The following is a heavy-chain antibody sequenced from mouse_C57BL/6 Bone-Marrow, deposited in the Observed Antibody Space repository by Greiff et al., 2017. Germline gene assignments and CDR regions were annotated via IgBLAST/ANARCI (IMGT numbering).Heavy chain of an antibody. Sequence: VQLMESGAELVKPGASVKLSCKASGYTFTGYWMHWVKQRPGQGLEWIGMIHPNSGSTNYKEKFKSKATLTVDKSSSTAYIQLSSLTSEDSAVYYGARGDAMAYWGQGTSVTVSS. CDR2: IHPNSGST. CDR1: GYTFTGYW. CDR3: ARGDAMAY. V-gene: IGHV1-64*01. J-gene: IGHJ4*01.